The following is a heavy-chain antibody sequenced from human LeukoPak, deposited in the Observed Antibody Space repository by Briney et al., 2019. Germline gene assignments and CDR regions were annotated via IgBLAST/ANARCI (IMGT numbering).Heavy chain of an antibody. CDR3: ARDYWGAAAGNFDY. V-gene: IGHV1-2*02. CDR2: INPNSGGT. J-gene: IGHJ4*02. CDR1: GYTFTSYY. D-gene: IGHD6-13*01. Sequence: GASVKVSCKASGYTFTSYYMHWVRQAPGQGLEWMGWINPNSGGTNYAQKFQGRVTMTRDTSISTAYMELSRLRSDDTAVYYCARDYWGAAAGNFDYWGQGTLVTVSS.